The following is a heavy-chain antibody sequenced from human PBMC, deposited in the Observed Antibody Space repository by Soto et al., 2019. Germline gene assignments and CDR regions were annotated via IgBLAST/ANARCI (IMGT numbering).Heavy chain of an antibody. V-gene: IGHV3-7*01. J-gene: IGHJ4*02. CDR3: ARESQYYDILTGYYRQYYFDY. Sequence: EVQLVESGGGLVQPGGSLRLSCAASGFTFSSYWMSWVRQAPGKGLEWVATIKQDGSEKYYVVPVKGGFTISRDNAKNSLYLQMNSLRAEDTAVYYCARESQYYDILTGYYRQYYFDYWGQGTLVTVSS. CDR1: GFTFSSYW. D-gene: IGHD3-9*01. CDR2: IKQDGSEK.